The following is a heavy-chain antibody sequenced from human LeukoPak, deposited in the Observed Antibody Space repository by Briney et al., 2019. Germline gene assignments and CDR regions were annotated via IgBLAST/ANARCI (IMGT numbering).Heavy chain of an antibody. CDR1: GFTFSSYA. V-gene: IGHV3-30-3*01. J-gene: IGHJ4*02. D-gene: IGHD6-13*01. CDR2: ISYDGINK. CDR3: AREQQQLADY. Sequence: PGRSLRLSCAASGFTFSSYAMHWVRQAPGKGLEWVAVISYDGINKHNADSVKGRIIISRDNSKNTLYLQVNNLRAEDTAMYYCAREQQQLADYWGQGTLVTVSS.